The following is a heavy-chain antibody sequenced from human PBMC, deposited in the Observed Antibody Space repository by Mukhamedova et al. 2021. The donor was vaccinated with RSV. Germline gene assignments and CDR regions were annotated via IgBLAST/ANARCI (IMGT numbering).Heavy chain of an antibody. J-gene: IGHJ1*01. D-gene: IGHD4-17*01. V-gene: IGHV3-53*03. CDR3: ATVIRGPTTEFHY. Sequence: VRGRFTISRDNSRNTLYLQMNSLRVDDTAVYYCATVIRGPTTEFHYWGQGTPVTVTS.